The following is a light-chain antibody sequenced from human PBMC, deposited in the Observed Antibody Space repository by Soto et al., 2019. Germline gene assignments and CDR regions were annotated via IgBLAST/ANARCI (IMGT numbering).Light chain of an antibody. CDR3: QQCGSSPRT. CDR2: GAS. CDR1: QSVSSSY. J-gene: IGKJ1*01. V-gene: IGKV3-20*01. Sequence: EIVLTRSPGTLSLSPGERATLSCRASQSVSSSYLAWYQQKPGQAPRLLIYGASSRATGIPDRFSGSGSGTDFTLTISRLEPEDFAVYYCQQCGSSPRTFGQGTKVDIK.